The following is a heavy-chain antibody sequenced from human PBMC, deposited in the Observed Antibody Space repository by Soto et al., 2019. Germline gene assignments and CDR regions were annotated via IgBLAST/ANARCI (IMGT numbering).Heavy chain of an antibody. J-gene: IGHJ4*02. Sequence: QVQLVQSGGEVKKPGASVKVSCKASAYTFTNYGISWVRQAPGQGLEWMGWISAYNGNINYAQKFRGRVTMTTVTSTSSAYLEVRSLGSDATAVYYCARSGSSWNLREFDSWGQGTLVTVCS. V-gene: IGHV1-18*01. CDR1: AYTFTNYG. CDR3: ARSGSSWNLREFDS. D-gene: IGHD6-13*01. CDR2: ISAYNGNI.